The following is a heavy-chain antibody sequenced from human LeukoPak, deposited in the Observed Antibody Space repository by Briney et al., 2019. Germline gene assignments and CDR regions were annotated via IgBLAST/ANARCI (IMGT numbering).Heavy chain of an antibody. V-gene: IGHV1-2*02. Sequence: GASVKVSCKASGYTFTGYYMHWVRQAPGQGLEWMGWINPNSGGTNYAQKFQGRVTMTRDMSTSTVYMELSSLRSEDTAVYYCARSGRYSGWFDPWGQGTLVTVSS. CDR2: INPNSGGT. CDR1: GYTFTGYY. D-gene: IGHD3-22*01. CDR3: ARSGRYSGWFDP. J-gene: IGHJ5*02.